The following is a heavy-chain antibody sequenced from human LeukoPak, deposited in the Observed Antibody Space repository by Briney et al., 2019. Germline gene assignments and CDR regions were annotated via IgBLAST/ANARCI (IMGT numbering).Heavy chain of an antibody. CDR2: ISGSGGST. V-gene: IGHV3-23*01. Sequence: GGSLRLSCAASGFTFSSYGMSWVRQAPEKGLEWVSVISGSGGSTYHADSVKGRFTISRDNSKKTLYLLMNSLRAEDTAVYFCAKGWTIGASRGDYFDYWGQGTLVTVSS. D-gene: IGHD1-26*01. J-gene: IGHJ4*02. CDR1: GFTFSSYG. CDR3: AKGWTIGASRGDYFDY.